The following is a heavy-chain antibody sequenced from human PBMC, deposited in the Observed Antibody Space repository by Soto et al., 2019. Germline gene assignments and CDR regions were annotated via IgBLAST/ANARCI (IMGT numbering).Heavy chain of an antibody. J-gene: IGHJ3*02. Sequence: PGGSLRLSCAASGFTFSSYAMHWVRQAPGKGLEWVAVISYDGSNKYYADSVKGRFTISRDNSKNTLYLQMNSLRAEDTAVYYCARVGDLAAAGTIAFDIWGPGTMVTVSS. D-gene: IGHD6-13*01. CDR2: ISYDGSNK. V-gene: IGHV3-30-3*01. CDR3: ARVGDLAAAGTIAFDI. CDR1: GFTFSSYA.